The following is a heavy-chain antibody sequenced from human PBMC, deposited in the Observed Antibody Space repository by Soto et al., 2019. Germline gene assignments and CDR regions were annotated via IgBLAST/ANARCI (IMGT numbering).Heavy chain of an antibody. V-gene: IGHV4-31*03. CDR3: ARGAYSTHYNWFDP. Sequence: PSETLSLTCSVSGASISSGGYYWSWIRQLPGKGLEWMGYIYYSETTSYNPSLQTRVTISVDASNNQFSLELTSVTAADTAVYYCARGAYSTHYNWFDPWGQGTLVTV. J-gene: IGHJ5*02. CDR2: IYYSETT. D-gene: IGHD4-4*01. CDR1: GASISSGGYY.